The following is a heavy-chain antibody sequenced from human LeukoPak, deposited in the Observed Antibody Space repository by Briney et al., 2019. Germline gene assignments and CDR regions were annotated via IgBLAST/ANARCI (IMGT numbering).Heavy chain of an antibody. CDR2: IIPIFGTA. CDR3: ARDIVKYYDILTGYYPDAFDI. V-gene: IGHV1-69*13. Sequence: ASVKVSCKASGGTFSSYAISWVRQAPGQGLEWMGGIIPIFGTANYAQKFQGRVTITADESTSTAYMELSSLRSEDTAVYYCARDIVKYYDILTGYYPDAFDIWGQGTMVTVSS. D-gene: IGHD3-9*01. J-gene: IGHJ3*02. CDR1: GGTFSSYA.